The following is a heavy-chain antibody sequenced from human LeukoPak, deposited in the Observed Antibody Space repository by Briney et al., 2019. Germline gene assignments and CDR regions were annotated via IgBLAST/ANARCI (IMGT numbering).Heavy chain of an antibody. CDR2: ISSSSSYI. CDR1: GFTFSSYS. CDR3: ARESYGDYDAFDI. J-gene: IGHJ3*02. V-gene: IGHV3-21*01. D-gene: IGHD4-17*01. Sequence: GGSLRLSCAASGFTFSSYSMNWVRQAPGKGLEWVSSISSSSSYIYYADSVKGRFTISRDNAKNSLYLRMNSLRAEDTAVYYCARESYGDYDAFDIWGQGTMVTVSS.